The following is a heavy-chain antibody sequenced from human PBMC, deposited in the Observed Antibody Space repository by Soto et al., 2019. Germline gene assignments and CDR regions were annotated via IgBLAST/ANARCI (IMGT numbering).Heavy chain of an antibody. CDR1: GFSFSDYG. Sequence: QVQLVESGGGVVQPGRSLRLSCAAGGFSFSDYGMHWVRQAPGKGLQWVAAISHDGIREHYADSVKGRFTASRDNSKKTVYLQLKSLRVEDTARYFCAKDWVGVSNKYQLEYLGQGTVVVVS. V-gene: IGHV3-30*18. CDR3: AKDWVGVSNKYQLEY. CDR2: ISHDGIRE. J-gene: IGHJ4*02. D-gene: IGHD2-2*01.